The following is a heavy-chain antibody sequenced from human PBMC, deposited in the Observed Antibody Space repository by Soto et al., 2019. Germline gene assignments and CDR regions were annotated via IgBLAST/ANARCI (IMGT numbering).Heavy chain of an antibody. D-gene: IGHD6-13*01. CDR3: ARDPVDNSSSDARDTWFDP. V-gene: IGHV3-48*02. CDR1: GFTFSSYS. CDR2: ISSSSSTI. J-gene: IGHJ5*02. Sequence: GGSLRLSCAASGFTFSSYSMNWVRQAPGKGLEWVSYISSSSSTIYYADSVKGRFTISRDNAKNSLYLQMNSLRDEDTAVYYCARDPVDNSSSDARDTWFDPWGQGNLVTVS.